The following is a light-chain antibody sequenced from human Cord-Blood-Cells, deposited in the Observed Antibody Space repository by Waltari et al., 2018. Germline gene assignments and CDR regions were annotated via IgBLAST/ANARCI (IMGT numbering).Light chain of an antibody. CDR1: QSLVYSDGKPY. CDR3: MQGTHWPWT. Sequence: DVVMTQSPLSLPVTLGQPASISCRPSQSLVYSDGKPYLNWFQQRQGQSPRRLIYKVSNRDSGFPDRVRGSGSGTEFTLKVRRVEGEDVGVYYCMQGTHWPWTFGQGTKVEIK. CDR2: KVS. V-gene: IGKV2-30*01. J-gene: IGKJ1*01.